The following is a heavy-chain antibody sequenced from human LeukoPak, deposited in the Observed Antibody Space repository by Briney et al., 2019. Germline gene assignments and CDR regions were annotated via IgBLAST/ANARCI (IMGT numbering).Heavy chain of an antibody. CDR1: GYTFTSYY. V-gene: IGHV1-46*01. CDR2: INPSGGST. J-gene: IGHJ3*02. CDR3: AALGYYDSSGYWPDAFDI. D-gene: IGHD3-22*01. Sequence: ASVKVSCKASGYTFTSYYMHWVRQAPGQGLEWMGIINPSGGSTSYAQKFQGRVTMTRDTSTSTVYMELSSLRSEDTAVYYCAALGYYDSSGYWPDAFDIWGQGTMVTVSS.